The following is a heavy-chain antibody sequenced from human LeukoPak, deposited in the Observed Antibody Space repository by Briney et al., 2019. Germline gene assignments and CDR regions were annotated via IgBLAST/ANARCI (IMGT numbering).Heavy chain of an antibody. CDR3: AKAPTYYYDSSGYYGLSYFDY. V-gene: IGHV3-53*01. CDR2: IYSDNT. Sequence: QSGGSLRLSCTVSGFTVSSNSMSWVRQAPGKGLEWDSFIYSDNTHYSDSVKGRFTISRDNSKNTLYLQMNSLRAEDTAVYYCAKAPTYYYDSSGYYGLSYFDYWGQGTLVTVSS. CDR1: GFTVSSNS. J-gene: IGHJ4*02. D-gene: IGHD3-22*01.